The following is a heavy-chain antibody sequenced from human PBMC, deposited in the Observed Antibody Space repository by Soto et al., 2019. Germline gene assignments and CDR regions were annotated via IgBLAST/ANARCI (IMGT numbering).Heavy chain of an antibody. CDR2: MSYDGRNK. D-gene: IGHD5-18*01. CDR3: AKHDLAFGDTTILTSSD. J-gene: IGHJ4*02. Sequence: QVQLVESGGGVVQPGSSLRLSCAASGFRFSSYGMYWVRQAPGKGLEWMAIMSYDGRNKYYVDSVKGRFTISRDNSKNTLYLQMNSLTTEDTAVYYCAKHDLAFGDTTILTSSDWGQGTLVTVSS. CDR1: GFRFSSYG. V-gene: IGHV3-30*18.